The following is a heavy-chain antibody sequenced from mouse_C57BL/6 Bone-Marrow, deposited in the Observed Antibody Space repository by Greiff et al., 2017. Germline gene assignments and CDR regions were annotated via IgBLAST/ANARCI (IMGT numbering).Heavy chain of an antibody. CDR1: GYTFTSYW. CDR3: ARHASYVPFRY. V-gene: IGHV1-69*01. J-gene: IGHJ2*01. CDR2: IDPSDSYT. D-gene: IGHD6-1*01. Sequence: QVQLQQPGAELVMPGASVKLSCKASGYTFTSYWMHWVKQRPGPGLEWIGEIDPSDSYTTYNQKFKGKSTLTVDTSSSTAYMQLSSLTSEYSAVYYCARHASYVPFRYWGQGTTLTVSS.